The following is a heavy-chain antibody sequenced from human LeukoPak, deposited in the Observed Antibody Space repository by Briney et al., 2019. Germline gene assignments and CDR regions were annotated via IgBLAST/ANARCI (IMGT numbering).Heavy chain of an antibody. V-gene: IGHV4-30-4*01. Sequence: SETLSLTCTVSGGSISSGDYYWSWIRQPPGKGLEWIGYIYYSGSTYYNPSLKSRVIISVDTSKNQFSLKLSSVTAADTAVYYCARAVITMVRGVIIRANNWFDPWGQGTLVTVSS. D-gene: IGHD3-10*01. J-gene: IGHJ5*02. CDR1: GGSISSGDYY. CDR3: ARAVITMVRGVIIRANNWFDP. CDR2: IYYSGST.